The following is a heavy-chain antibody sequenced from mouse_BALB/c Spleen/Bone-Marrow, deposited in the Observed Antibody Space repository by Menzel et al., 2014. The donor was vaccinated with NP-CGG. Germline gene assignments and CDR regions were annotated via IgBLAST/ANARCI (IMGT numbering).Heavy chain of an antibody. CDR1: GFSLTSYG. CDR3: RGGPWFAY. D-gene: IGHD3-3*01. J-gene: IGHJ3*01. Sequence: VHLVESGPGLVSPSQRLSITCTVSGFSLTSYGLSWVRQPPGKGLEWLGVIWGDGSTNYHSALISRLSISKDNSKSQVFLKLNSLQTDDTATYYWRGGPWFAYWGQGTLVTVSA. CDR2: IWGDGST. V-gene: IGHV2-3*01.